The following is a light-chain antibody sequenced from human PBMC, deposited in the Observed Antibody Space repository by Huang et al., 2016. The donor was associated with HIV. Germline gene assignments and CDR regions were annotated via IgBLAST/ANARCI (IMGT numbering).Light chain of an antibody. J-gene: IGKJ5*01. V-gene: IGKV3-11*01. Sequence: EIVLTQYPATLSLSPGERATLSCRASQSVDSYLAWYQQRPGQAPRLLIYDASKRATVIPARFSGSGSGTDFSLTISSLGPEDFAVYYCQQRSNWPPITFGQGTRLEIK. CDR1: QSVDSY. CDR3: QQRSNWPPIT. CDR2: DAS.